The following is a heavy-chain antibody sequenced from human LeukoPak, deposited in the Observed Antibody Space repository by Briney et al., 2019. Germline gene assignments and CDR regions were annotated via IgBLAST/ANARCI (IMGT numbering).Heavy chain of an antibody. D-gene: IGHD2-2*01. J-gene: IGHJ3*02. CDR3: ARHQFQLLVNDDAFDM. Sequence: KPSETLSLACTVSGGSMNSYYWSWIRQPPGKGLEWIGYIYYSGGTNYNPSLKSRVTISVDTSKNQFSLKMNSVTAADTAVYYCARHQFQLLVNDDAFDMWGQGTMVTVSS. CDR1: GGSMNSYY. CDR2: IYYSGGT. V-gene: IGHV4-59*08.